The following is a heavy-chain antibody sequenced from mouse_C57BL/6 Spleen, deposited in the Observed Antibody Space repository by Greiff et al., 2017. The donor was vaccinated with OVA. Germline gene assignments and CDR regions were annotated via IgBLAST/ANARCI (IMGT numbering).Heavy chain of an antibody. J-gene: IGHJ4*01. V-gene: IGHV1-55*01. CDR1: GYTFTSYW. Sequence: QVQLQQPGAELVKPGASVKMSCKASGYTFTSYWITWVKQRPGQGLEWIGDIYPGSGSTNYNEKFKSKATLTVDTSSSTAYMQLSSLTSEDSAVYYCARYYSNYVGYAMDYWGQETSVTVSS. CDR3: ARYYSNYVGYAMDY. D-gene: IGHD2-5*01. CDR2: IYPGSGST.